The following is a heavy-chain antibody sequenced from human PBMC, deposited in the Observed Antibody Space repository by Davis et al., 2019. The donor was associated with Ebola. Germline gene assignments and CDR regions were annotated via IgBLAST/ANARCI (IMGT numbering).Heavy chain of an antibody. D-gene: IGHD4-23*01. J-gene: IGHJ4*02. CDR1: GYRFTTYG. CDR3: ARDFSVGISSFAY. Sequence: ASVNVSCKASGYRFTTYGMHWVRQAPGQGLEWMGWINVDTGNPTYAKGFTGRYDFSLDTSVNMAYLLINSLKAEDTAVYYCARDFSVGISSFAYWGQVTLVTVSS. CDR2: INVDTGNP. V-gene: IGHV7-4-1*04.